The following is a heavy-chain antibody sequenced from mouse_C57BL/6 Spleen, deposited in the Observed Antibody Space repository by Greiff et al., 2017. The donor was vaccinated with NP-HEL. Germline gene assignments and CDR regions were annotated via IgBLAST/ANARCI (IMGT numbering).Heavy chain of an antibody. Sequence: EVKLVESGGGLVQPGGSMKLSCVASGFTFSNYWMNWVRQSPEKGLEWVAQIRLKSDNYATHYAESVKGRFTISRDDSKSSVYLQINNLRAGDTGIYYCTVEDYDCFYAIDYWGQGTSVTVSS. CDR1: GFTFSNYW. CDR3: TVEDYDCFYAIDY. V-gene: IGHV6-3*01. J-gene: IGHJ4*01. CDR2: IRLKSDNYAT. D-gene: IGHD2-4*01.